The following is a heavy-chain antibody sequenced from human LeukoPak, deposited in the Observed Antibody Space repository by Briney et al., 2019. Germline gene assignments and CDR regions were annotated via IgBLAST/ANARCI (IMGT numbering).Heavy chain of an antibody. V-gene: IGHV3-33*01. J-gene: IGHJ4*02. CDR2: VSNDGRNE. CDR3: ARDSASTPLDY. Sequence: SGGSLRLSCATSGFTFSSYGIHWVRQAPGKGMEWVAVVSNDGRNEYYADSVQGRFSISRDNSKNTVYLQMNSLRAEDTAVYYCARDSASTPLDYWGQGTLVTVSS. D-gene: IGHD1-26*01. CDR1: GFTFSSYG.